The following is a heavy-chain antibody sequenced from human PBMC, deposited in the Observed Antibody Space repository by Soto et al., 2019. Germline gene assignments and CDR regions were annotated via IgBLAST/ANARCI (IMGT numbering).Heavy chain of an antibody. CDR1: GCTFSSYA. J-gene: IGHJ4*02. D-gene: IGHD6-19*01. V-gene: IGHV3-23*01. Sequence: GVSLRLSWAASGCTFSSYAMSLVRQAPGKGLEWVSAISGSGGSTYYADSVKGRFTISRDNSKNTLYLQMNSLRAEDTAVYYCAKSVGSLWLVLFDYWGQGTLVTVSS. CDR3: AKSVGSLWLVLFDY. CDR2: ISGSGGST.